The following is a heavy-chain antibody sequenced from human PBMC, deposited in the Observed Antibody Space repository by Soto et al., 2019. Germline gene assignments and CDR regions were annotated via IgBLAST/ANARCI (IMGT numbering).Heavy chain of an antibody. D-gene: IGHD5-12*01. CDR2: LSRGGGST. CDR3: ARDGQYRTDGFDI. CDR1: GFTFSSHG. V-gene: IGHV3-23*01. Sequence: EAQLLESGGGSVQPGGSLSLSCAASGFTFSSHGMSWIRQAPGKGLEWISGLSRGGGSTYYVDSVKGRFTISRDNAKNTLDLIMKSLRVEDTALYYCARDGQYRTDGFDIWGQGTMVTVSS. J-gene: IGHJ3*02.